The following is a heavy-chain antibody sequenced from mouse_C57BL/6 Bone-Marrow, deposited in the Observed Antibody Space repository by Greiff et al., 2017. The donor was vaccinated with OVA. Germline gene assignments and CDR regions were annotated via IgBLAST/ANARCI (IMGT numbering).Heavy chain of an antibody. CDR2: LDPENGDT. V-gene: IGHV14-4*01. CDR3: TPGSTWCAY. CDR1: GFNIKDDY. Sequence: VQLQQSGAELVRPGASVKLSCTASGFNIKDDYLHWVKQRPEQGLEWIGWLDPENGDTEYASKFQGKATIPADTSSNTAYLQLSSLTSEDTAVYYCTPGSTWCAYWGQGTLVTVSA. D-gene: IGHD1-1*01. J-gene: IGHJ3*01.